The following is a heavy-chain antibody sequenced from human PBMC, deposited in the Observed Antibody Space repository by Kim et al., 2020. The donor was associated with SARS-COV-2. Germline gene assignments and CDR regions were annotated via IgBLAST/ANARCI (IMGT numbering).Heavy chain of an antibody. J-gene: IGHJ4*02. CDR1: GFTFGDYY. Sequence: GGSLRLSCVASGFTFGDYYMSWIRQAQGKGLEWISYISSSGGYTNYADSVKGRFTISRDNADNSLYLQMNSLGAEDTAIYYCARGGYSSGWYFYWGQGALVTVSS. D-gene: IGHD6-13*01. V-gene: IGHV3-11*06. CDR2: ISSSGGYT. CDR3: ARGGYSSGWYFY.